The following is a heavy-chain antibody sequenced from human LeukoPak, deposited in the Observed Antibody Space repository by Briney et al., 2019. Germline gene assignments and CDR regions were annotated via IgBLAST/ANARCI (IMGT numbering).Heavy chain of an antibody. CDR1: GGSISSYY. J-gene: IGHJ5*02. D-gene: IGHD2-15*01. V-gene: IGHV4-59*01. Sequence: SETLSLTCTVSGGSISSYYWSWIRQPPGKGLEWIGYIYYSGSTNYNPSLKSRVTISVDTSKNQFSLKLSSVTAADTAVYYCARGLVVVGHNWFDPWGQGTLVTVSS. CDR2: IYYSGST. CDR3: ARGLVVVGHNWFDP.